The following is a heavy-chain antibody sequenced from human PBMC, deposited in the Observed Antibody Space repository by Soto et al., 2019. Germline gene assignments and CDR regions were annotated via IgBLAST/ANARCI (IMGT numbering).Heavy chain of an antibody. J-gene: IGHJ5*02. V-gene: IGHV3-21*01. CDR3: ATGGP. CDR1: GFRFSDYS. Sequence: GGSLRLSCVASGFRFSDYSMNWVRQAPGKGLEWVASVTKSGDYTHHADSVKGRFTISRDNAKNSLYLQMNSLTAEGTGIYYCATGGPWGQGALVTVSS. CDR2: VTKSGDYT.